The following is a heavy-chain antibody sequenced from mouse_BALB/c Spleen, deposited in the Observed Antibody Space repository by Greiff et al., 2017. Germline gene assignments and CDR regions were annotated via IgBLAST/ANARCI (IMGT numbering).Heavy chain of an antibody. J-gene: IGHJ2*01. CDR1: GYSITSDYA. CDR2: ISYSGST. Sequence: EVQLQESGPGLVKPSQSLSLTCTVTGYSITSDYAWNWIRQFPGNKLEWMGYISYSGSTSYNPSLKSRISITRDTSKNQFFLQLNSVTTEDTATYYCARGFYGLYYFDYWGQGTTLTVSS. CDR3: ARGFYGLYYFDY. D-gene: IGHD1-1*02. V-gene: IGHV3-2*02.